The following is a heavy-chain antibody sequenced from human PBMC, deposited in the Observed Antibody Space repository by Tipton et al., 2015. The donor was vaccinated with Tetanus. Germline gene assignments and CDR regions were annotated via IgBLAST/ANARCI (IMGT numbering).Heavy chain of an antibody. Sequence: QLVQSGAEVKKPGASVKVSCKASGFTFIGYYMYWVRQAPGQGLEWVGWIDPNSGDTIYAQNFQGRVTMTRDTSISTVYMELSRLRSDDTAVYYCARDRGDYIYYGMDVWGPGTTVTVSS. CDR3: ARDRGDYIYYGMDV. D-gene: IGHD3-22*01. CDR2: IDPNSGDT. J-gene: IGHJ6*02. V-gene: IGHV1-2*02. CDR1: GFTFIGYY.